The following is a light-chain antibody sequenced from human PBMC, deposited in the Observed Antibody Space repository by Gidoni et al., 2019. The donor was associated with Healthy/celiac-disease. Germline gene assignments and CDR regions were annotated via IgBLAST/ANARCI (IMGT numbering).Light chain of an antibody. CDR2: RNN. J-gene: IGLJ1*01. V-gene: IGLV1-47*01. CDR3: AAWDDSLSGL. CDR1: RSNIGSNY. Sequence: QSVLTQPPSASGTPGQRVTIPCSGSRSNIGSNYVYWYQQRPGTAPKLLSYRNNQRPSGVPDRFSGSKSGTSASLAISGLRSEDEADYYCAAWDDSLSGLFGTGTKVTVL.